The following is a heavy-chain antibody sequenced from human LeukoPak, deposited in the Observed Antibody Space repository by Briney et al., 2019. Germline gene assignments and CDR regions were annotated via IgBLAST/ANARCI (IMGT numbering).Heavy chain of an antibody. CDR3: ARAIAARVGIDY. J-gene: IGHJ4*02. CDR2: INPNSGGT. D-gene: IGHD6-6*01. V-gene: IGHV1-2*06. Sequence: ASVKVSCKASGYPFTGYYMHWVRQAPGQGLEWMGRINPNSGGTNYAQKFQGRVTMTRDTSISTAYMELSRLRSDDTAVYYCARAIAARVGIDYWGQGTLVTVSS. CDR1: GYPFTGYY.